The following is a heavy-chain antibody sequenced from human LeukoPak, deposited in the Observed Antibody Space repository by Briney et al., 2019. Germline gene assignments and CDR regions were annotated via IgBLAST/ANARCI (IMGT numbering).Heavy chain of an antibody. CDR2: ISYDGSNK. V-gene: IGHV3-30*18. CDR3: AKDRYYDSSGYPYYYGMDV. D-gene: IGHD3-22*01. J-gene: IGHJ6*02. CDR1: GFTFSSQG. Sequence: GGSLTLSCAASGFTFSSQGVHWVRQAPGKGLEWVAVISYDGSNKYYADSVKGRFTISRDNSKNTLYLQMNSLRAEDTAVYYCAKDRYYDSSGYPYYYGMDVWGQGTTVTVSS.